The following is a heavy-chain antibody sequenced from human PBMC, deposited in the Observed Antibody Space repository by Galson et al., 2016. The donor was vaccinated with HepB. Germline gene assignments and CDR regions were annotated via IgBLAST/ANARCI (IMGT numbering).Heavy chain of an antibody. CDR2: ITGSGAGT. V-gene: IGHV3-23*01. Sequence: SLRLSCAASGFTFTSYAMSWVRQAPGKGLEWVSGITGSGAGTYYADSVKGRFTISRDNSKNTLYLQMNSLRAEDTAVYYCARAWIHLYDLDYWGQGAPVTVSS. CDR3: ARAWIHLYDLDY. CDR1: GFTFTSYA. D-gene: IGHD5-18*01. J-gene: IGHJ4*02.